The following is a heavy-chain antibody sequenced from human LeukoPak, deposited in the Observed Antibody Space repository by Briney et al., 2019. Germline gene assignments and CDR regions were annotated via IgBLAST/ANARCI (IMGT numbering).Heavy chain of an antibody. J-gene: IGHJ6*03. Sequence: ASVKVSCKASGGTFSSYAISWVRQAPGQGLEWMGGIIPIFGTANYAQKFQGRVTITTDESTSTAYMELSSLRSEDTAVYYCARKSTDTAMVTPGGGYYMDVWGKGTTVSVSS. CDR1: GGTFSSYA. CDR3: ARKSTDTAMVTPGGGYYMDV. D-gene: IGHD5-18*01. V-gene: IGHV1-69*05. CDR2: IIPIFGTA.